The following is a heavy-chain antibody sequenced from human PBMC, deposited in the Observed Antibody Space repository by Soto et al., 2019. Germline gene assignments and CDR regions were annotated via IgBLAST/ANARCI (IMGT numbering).Heavy chain of an antibody. CDR2: IYNGGST. CDR3: ARAPVGSDTQSYFDY. CDR1: CGSVSSVCCR. J-gene: IGHJ4*02. Sequence: FLMLSLTCRVVCGSVSSVCCRLAWLRRPPGKGLEWIGYIYNGGSTYYRPSLESRMHMSLDATRNHYSLRLTSVTAADTAVYFCARAPVGSDTQSYFDYCGQGNLVT. V-gene: IGHV4-30-2*05. D-gene: IGHD6-25*01.